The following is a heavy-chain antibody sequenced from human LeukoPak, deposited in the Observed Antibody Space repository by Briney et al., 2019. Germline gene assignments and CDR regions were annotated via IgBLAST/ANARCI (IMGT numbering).Heavy chain of an antibody. V-gene: IGHV3-74*01. CDR3: TRDLMDYDVSTGLHHYYMDV. CDR2: INGDGRNI. J-gene: IGHJ6*02. D-gene: IGHD3-9*01. CDR1: GFTLSSYW. Sequence: GGSLRLSCVASGFTLSSYWMHWVRQDPRKGLVRVSRINGDGRNINYADSVRGRFTISRDNAKNTLYLQMNTLRVEDTAVYYCTRDLMDYDVSTGLHHYYMDVWGQGTTVTVSS.